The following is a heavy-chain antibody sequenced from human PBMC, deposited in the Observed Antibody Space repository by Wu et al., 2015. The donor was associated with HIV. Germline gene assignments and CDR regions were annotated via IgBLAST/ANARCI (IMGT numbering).Heavy chain of an antibody. CDR1: GGTFSSYT. V-gene: IGHV1-69*05. Sequence: QVQLAQSGAEVKKPGSSVRVSCKASGGTFSSYTFNWVRQAPGQGLEWLGGVTPMFGSTNYAQKFQGRVTITSDVYRNIVYMEMSSLRSEDTAIYYCARELEDPAIMVRAGFDPWGQGTLVTVSS. CDR2: VTPMFGST. D-gene: IGHD3-10*01. CDR3: ARELEDPAIMVRAGFDP. J-gene: IGHJ5*02.